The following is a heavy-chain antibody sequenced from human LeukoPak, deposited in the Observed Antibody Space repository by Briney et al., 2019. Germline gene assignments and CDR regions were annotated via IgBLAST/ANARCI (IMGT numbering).Heavy chain of an antibody. V-gene: IGHV4-4*07. J-gene: IGHJ5*02. CDR2: INTSGTT. D-gene: IGHD1-26*01. CDR1: GFTFSSYA. CDR3: ARNMGFNWFDP. Sequence: GSLRLSCAASGFTFSSYAMSWVRQAPGKGLEWVGRINTSGTTHYNPSLKSRVTMSVDTSKNQFSLKLSSVTAADTALYYCARNMGFNWFDPWGQGTLVTVSS.